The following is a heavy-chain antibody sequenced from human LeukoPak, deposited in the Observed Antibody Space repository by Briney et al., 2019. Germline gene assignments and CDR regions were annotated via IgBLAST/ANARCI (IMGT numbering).Heavy chain of an antibody. V-gene: IGHV4-38-2*01. CDR3: ARLIAAPTPDDL. Sequence: SETLSLTCAVSGYSISSGYYWGWIRQPPGKGLEWIGSIYHSGSTYYNPSLKSRVTISVDTSKNQFSLKLSSVTAADTAVYYCARLIAAPTPDDLWGQGTLVTVSS. CDR2: IYHSGST. CDR1: GYSISSGYY. D-gene: IGHD6-13*01. J-gene: IGHJ5*02.